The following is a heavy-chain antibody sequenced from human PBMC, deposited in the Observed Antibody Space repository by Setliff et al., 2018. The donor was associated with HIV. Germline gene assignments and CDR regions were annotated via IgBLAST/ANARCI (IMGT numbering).Heavy chain of an antibody. CDR3: ARVIRSRRYYYDSSGYSQGAFDI. CDR2: ISTYNGNT. D-gene: IGHD3-22*01. V-gene: IGHV1-18*01. CDR1: GYTFTSYG. Sequence: ASVKVSCKASGYTFTSYGITWVRQAPGQGLEWMGWISTYNGNTHYAQKFQGRVTITTDESTRTAYMELSSLRSEDTAVYYCARVIRSRRYYYDSSGYSQGAFDIWGQGTMVTVSS. J-gene: IGHJ3*02.